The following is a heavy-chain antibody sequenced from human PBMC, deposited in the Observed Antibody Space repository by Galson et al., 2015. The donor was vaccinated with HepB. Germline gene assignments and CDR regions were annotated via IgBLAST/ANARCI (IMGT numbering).Heavy chain of an antibody. CDR1: GYTLTELS. J-gene: IGHJ6*03. V-gene: IGHV1-24*01. CDR3: ATVVGATLHMDV. Sequence: QSGAEVKKPGESLKISCKVSGYTLTELSMHWVRQAPGKGLEWMGGFDPEDGETIYAQKFQGRVTMTEDTSTDTAYMELSSLRSEDTAVYYCATVVGATLHMDVWGKGTTVTVSS. CDR2: FDPEDGET. D-gene: IGHD1-26*01.